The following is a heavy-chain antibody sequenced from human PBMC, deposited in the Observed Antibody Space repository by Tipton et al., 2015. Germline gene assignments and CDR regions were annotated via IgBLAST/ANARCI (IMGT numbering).Heavy chain of an antibody. CDR3: ARDPYYDSSVGMDV. Sequence: TLSLTCTVSGVSINSGGFYWSWIRQQPGKGLEWIGEIHHGGSTNYNPSLKSRVTMSVDTSKNQLSLHLSSVTAADTAVYYCARDPYYDSSVGMDVWGQGTTVTVSS. CDR2: IHHGGST. CDR1: GVSINSGGFY. D-gene: IGHD3-22*01. V-gene: IGHV4-31*03. J-gene: IGHJ6*02.